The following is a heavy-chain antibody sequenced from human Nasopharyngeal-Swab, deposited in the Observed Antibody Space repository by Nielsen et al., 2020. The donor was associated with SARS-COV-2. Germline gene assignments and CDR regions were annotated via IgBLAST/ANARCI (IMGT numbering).Heavy chain of an antibody. CDR3: ARGAGRSSGWSTTCYFDY. CDR1: GGSISSYY. J-gene: IGHJ4*02. V-gene: IGHV4-59*01. D-gene: IGHD6-19*01. CDR2: IYYSGST. Sequence: SETLSLTCTVSGGSISSYYWSWIRQPPGKGLEWIGYIYYSGSTNYNPSLKSRVTISVDTSKNQFSLKLSSVTAADTAVYYCARGAGRSSGWSTTCYFDYWGQGTLVTVSS.